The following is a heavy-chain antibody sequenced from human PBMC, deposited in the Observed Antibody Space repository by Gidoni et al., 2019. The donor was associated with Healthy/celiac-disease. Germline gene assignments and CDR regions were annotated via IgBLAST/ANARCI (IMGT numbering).Heavy chain of an antibody. Sequence: EVQLVESGGGLVQPGRSLRLSCAASGFTFDDYAMHWVRQAPGKGLEWVSGISWNSGSIGYADSVKGRFTISRDNAKNSLYLQMNSLRAEDTALYYCAKDMWDSSGYYPFDIWGQGTMVTVSS. V-gene: IGHV3-9*01. D-gene: IGHD3-22*01. CDR2: ISWNSGSI. CDR1: GFTFDDYA. CDR3: AKDMWDSSGYYPFDI. J-gene: IGHJ3*02.